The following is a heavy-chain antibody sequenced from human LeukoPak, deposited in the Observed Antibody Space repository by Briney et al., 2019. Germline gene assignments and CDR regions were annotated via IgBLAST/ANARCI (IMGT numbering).Heavy chain of an antibody. V-gene: IGHV4-34*08. J-gene: IGHJ5*02. CDR1: GFTFSSYA. Sequence: GSLRLSCAASGFTFSSYAMSWVRQAPGKGLEWIGEINHSGSTNYNPSLNSRVSMSVDMSKNQFSLKLNSVTAADTAVYYCTKFVTVTVPNWIDPWGQGILVTVSS. D-gene: IGHD4-17*01. CDR2: INHSGST. CDR3: TKFVTVTVPNWIDP.